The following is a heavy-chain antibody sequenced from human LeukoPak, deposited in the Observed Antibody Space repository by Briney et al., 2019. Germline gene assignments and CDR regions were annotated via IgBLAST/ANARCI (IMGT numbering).Heavy chain of an antibody. D-gene: IGHD3-10*01. CDR1: GGSISSYY. J-gene: IGHJ4*02. Sequence: PSETLSLTCTVSGGSISSYYWSWIRQPAGKGLEWIGRIYTSGSTNYNPSLKSRVTISVDTSKNQFSLKLSSVTAADTAVYYCARVATMVRGVITEFFDYWGQGTLVTVSS. CDR3: ARVATMVRGVITEFFDY. V-gene: IGHV4-4*07. CDR2: IYTSGST.